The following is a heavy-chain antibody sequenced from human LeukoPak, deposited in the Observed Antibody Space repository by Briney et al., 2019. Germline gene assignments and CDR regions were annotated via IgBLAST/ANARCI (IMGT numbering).Heavy chain of an antibody. CDR3: ARDSSGWKY. J-gene: IGHJ4*02. Sequence: ASVKVSCKASGYTFTGYYMHWVRQAPGQGLEWMGWISAYNGNTNYAQKLQGRVTMTTDTSTSTAYMELRSLRSDDTAVYYCARDSSGWKYWGQGTLVTVSS. CDR2: ISAYNGNT. V-gene: IGHV1-18*04. D-gene: IGHD6-19*01. CDR1: GYTFTGYY.